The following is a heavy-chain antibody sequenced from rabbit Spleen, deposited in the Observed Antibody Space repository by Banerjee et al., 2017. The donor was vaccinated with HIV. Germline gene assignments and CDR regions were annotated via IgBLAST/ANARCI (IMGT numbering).Heavy chain of an antibody. V-gene: IGHV1S40*01. D-gene: IGHD1-1*01. J-gene: IGHJ6*01. CDR2: IEAGSSGFT. Sequence: QSLEESGGDLVKPGASLTLTCIASGVSFSVSSYMCWVRQAPGKGLEWIACIEAGSSGFTYFASWAKGRFTISKTSSTTVTLQMTSLTAADTATYFCARDTSSSFSSYGMDLWGPGTLVTVS. CDR3: ARDTSSSFSSYGMDL. CDR1: GVSFSVSSY.